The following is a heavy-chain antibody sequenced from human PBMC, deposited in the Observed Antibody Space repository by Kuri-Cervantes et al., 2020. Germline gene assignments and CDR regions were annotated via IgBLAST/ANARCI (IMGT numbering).Heavy chain of an antibody. CDR1: GFTFSSYS. D-gene: IGHD2-21*02. CDR3: ASESRYCGGDCAPSAFDY. V-gene: IGHV3-21*01. Sequence: GGSLRPSCAASGFTFSSYSMNWVRQVPGKGLEWVSSISSSGIYIYYADSLKGRFTVSRDNAKNTLYLQMNSLRAEDTAVYYCASESRYCGGDCAPSAFDYWGQGTLVTVSS. CDR2: ISSSGIYI. J-gene: IGHJ4*02.